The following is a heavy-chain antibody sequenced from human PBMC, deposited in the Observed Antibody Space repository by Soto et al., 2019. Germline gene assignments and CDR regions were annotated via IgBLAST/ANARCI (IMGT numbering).Heavy chain of an antibody. J-gene: IGHJ4*02. CDR2: IYYSGST. CDR1: GGSISSYY. V-gene: IGHV4-59*08. Sequence: SETLSLTCTVSGGSISSYYWSWIRQPPGKGLEWIGYIYYSGSTNYNPSLKSRVTISVDTSKNQFSLKLSSVTAADTAVYYCARGYSGYDFFLDYWGQGTLVTVSS. D-gene: IGHD5-12*01. CDR3: ARGYSGYDFFLDY.